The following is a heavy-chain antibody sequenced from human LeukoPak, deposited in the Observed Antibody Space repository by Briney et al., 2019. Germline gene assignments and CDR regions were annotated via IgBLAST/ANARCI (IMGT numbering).Heavy chain of an antibody. Sequence: ASVKVSCKASGYTFTSYDINWVRQATGQGLEWMGWMNPNSGNTGYAQKFQGRVTMTRNTSISTAYMELSSLRSEDTAVYYCARGDQFNYGSGSDYFDYWGQGTLVTVSS. J-gene: IGHJ4*02. CDR1: GYTFTSYD. D-gene: IGHD3-10*01. CDR2: MNPNSGNT. V-gene: IGHV1-8*01. CDR3: ARGDQFNYGSGSDYFDY.